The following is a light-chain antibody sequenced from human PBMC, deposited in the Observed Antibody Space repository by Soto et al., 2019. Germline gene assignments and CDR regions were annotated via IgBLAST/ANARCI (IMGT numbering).Light chain of an antibody. CDR2: DAS. J-gene: IGKJ1*01. CDR3: QQYHDFWT. Sequence: IQMTQSPSTLSAAVGDRVTITCRASQSISNLLAWYQQNPGKAPKLLISDASTLETGVTSRFSGSGSGTEFTLTISSLQPEDSATYYCQQYHDFWTFGQGTKVDIK. CDR1: QSISNL. V-gene: IGKV1-5*01.